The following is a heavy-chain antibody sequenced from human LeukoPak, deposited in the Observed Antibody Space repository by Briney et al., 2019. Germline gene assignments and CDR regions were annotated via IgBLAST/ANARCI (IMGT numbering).Heavy chain of an antibody. V-gene: IGHV4-34*01. D-gene: IGHD1-1*01. CDR1: GGSFSGYY. CDR2: INHSGST. J-gene: IGHJ4*02. Sequence: SETLSLTCAVYGGSFSGYYWSWIRQPPGKGLEWIGEINHSGSTNYNPSLKSRVTISVDTSKNQFSLKLSSVTAADTAVYYCARELNWRYFDYWGQGTLVTVSS. CDR3: ARELNWRYFDY.